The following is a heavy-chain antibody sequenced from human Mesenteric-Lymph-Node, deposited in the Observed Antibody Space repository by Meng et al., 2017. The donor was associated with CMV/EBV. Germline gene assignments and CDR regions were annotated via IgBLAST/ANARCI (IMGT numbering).Heavy chain of an antibody. CDR3: ARDPPRYGMDV. CDR2: ISSSSSSI. J-gene: IGHJ6*02. Sequence: GGSLRLSCAASGFPFTTYSLNWVRQAPGKGLEWVSYISSSSSSIYYADSVKGRFTISRDNAKNSLYLQMNNLRGEDTAVYFCARDPPRYGMDVWGQGTTVTVSS. CDR1: GFPFTTYS. V-gene: IGHV3-48*04.